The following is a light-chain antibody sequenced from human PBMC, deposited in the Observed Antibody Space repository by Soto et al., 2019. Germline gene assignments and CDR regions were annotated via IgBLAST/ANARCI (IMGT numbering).Light chain of an antibody. CDR1: SSDVGRYNY. CDR3: CSYAGSYTLV. Sequence: QSLLTQPRSVSGSPGQSVTISCTGTSSDVGRYNYVSWYQQHPGKAPKLMIYDVTKRPSGVPDRFSGSKSGNTASLTISGLQAEDETYYYCCSYAGSYTLVFGGGTKLTVL. CDR2: DVT. V-gene: IGLV2-11*01. J-gene: IGLJ2*01.